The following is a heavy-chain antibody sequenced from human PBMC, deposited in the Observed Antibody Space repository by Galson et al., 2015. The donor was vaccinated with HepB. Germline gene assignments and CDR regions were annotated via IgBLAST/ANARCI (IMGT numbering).Heavy chain of an antibody. CDR3: TSSGYSYGYGRYYFDY. CDR2: IRSKANSYAT. Sequence: SLRLSCAASGFTFSGSAMHWVRQASGKGLEWVGRIRSKANSYATAYAASVKGRFTISRDDSKNTAYLQMNSLKTEDTAVYYCTSSGYSYGYGRYYFDYWGQGTLVTVSS. V-gene: IGHV3-73*01. J-gene: IGHJ4*02. CDR1: GFTFSGSA. D-gene: IGHD5-18*01.